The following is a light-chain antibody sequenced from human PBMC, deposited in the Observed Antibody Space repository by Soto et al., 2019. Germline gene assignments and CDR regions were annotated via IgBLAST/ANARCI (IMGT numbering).Light chain of an antibody. V-gene: IGLV2-23*01. Sequence: QPVLTQPASVSGSPGQSITISCTGTSSDVGSYNLVSWYQQHPGKAPKLMIYEGSKRPSGVSNRFSGSKSGNTASVTISGLQADDEADYYCCSYAGVGTVIFGGGTKLTVL. CDR1: SSDVGSYNL. CDR3: CSYAGVGTVI. J-gene: IGLJ2*01. CDR2: EGS.